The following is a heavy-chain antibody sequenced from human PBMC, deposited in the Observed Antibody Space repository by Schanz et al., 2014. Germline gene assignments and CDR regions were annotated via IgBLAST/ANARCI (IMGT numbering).Heavy chain of an antibody. Sequence: VQLVESGGGLVKPGGSLRLSCTASGFIFRSYTMNWVRQAPGKGLEWVAVIRYDGRNKNFVESVKGRFTISRDNSNNTVYLQMNTLRAEDTAVYYCAREDCSATSCYFRYWGQGTLVTVSS. CDR1: GFIFRSYT. D-gene: IGHD2-21*01. CDR3: AREDCSATSCYFRY. CDR2: IRYDGRNK. J-gene: IGHJ4*02. V-gene: IGHV3-33*08.